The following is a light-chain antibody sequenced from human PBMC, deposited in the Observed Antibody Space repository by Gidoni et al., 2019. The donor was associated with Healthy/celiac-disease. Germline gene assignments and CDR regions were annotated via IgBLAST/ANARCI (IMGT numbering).Light chain of an antibody. J-gene: IGKJ1*01. CDR3: QQYNNWPPWT. V-gene: IGKV3-15*01. CDR1: QSVSSN. Sequence: EIVMTQSPATLSVSPGERATLSCRASQSVSSNFAWYQQKPGQAPRLLIYGASTRATGIPAGFRGSGSGTEFTLTISSLQSEDFAVYYCQQYNNWPPWTFGQGTKLEIK. CDR2: GAS.